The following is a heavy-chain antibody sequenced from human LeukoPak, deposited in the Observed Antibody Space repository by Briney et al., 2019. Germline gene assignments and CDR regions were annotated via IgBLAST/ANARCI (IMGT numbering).Heavy chain of an antibody. J-gene: IGHJ4*02. D-gene: IGHD5-18*01. CDR2: IYPGDSDT. V-gene: IGHV5-51*01. Sequence: KLGESLKISCKDSGDSFTSYWIGWVRQMPGKGLEWMGIIYPGDSDTRYSPSFQGQVTISADKSINTAYLQWSSLKASDTAIYYCARRGEAMDPFDYWGQGTLVTVSS. CDR1: GDSFTSYW. CDR3: ARRGEAMDPFDY.